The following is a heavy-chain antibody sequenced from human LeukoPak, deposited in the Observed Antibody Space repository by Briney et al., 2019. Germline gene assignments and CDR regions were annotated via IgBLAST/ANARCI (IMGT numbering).Heavy chain of an antibody. J-gene: IGHJ6*02. CDR1: SGYISSSTSF. CDR3: ARVVEDFWSGYYTAYYYYGMDV. CDR2: VYYSGNT. Sequence: PSETPSLTCTVSSGYISSSTSFWAWIRQPPGKGLEWIGNVYYSGNTHYNPSLKSRATISLDTSKSQFSLRLTSVSAADTAVYYCARVVEDFWSGYYTAYYYYGMDVWGQGTTVTVSS. V-gene: IGHV4-39*07. D-gene: IGHD3-3*01.